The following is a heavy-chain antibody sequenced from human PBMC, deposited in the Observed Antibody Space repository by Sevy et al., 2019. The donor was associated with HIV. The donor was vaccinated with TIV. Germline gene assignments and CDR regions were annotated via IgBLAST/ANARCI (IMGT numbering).Heavy chain of an antibody. V-gene: IGHV3-48*02. CDR3: ARGYSTLDY. CDR2: ISNGGTTI. D-gene: IGHD1-26*01. J-gene: IGHJ4*02. CDR1: GFTFSRYA. Sequence: GGSLRLSCTASGFTFSRYAMNWVRQAPGKGLECVSYISNGGTTIYYGDSVKGRFTNSRDNVKNSLYLQMNSLRDDDTAVYYCARGYSTLDYWGQGTLVTVSS.